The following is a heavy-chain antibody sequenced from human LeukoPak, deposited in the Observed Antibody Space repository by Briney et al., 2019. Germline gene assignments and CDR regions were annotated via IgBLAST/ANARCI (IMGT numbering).Heavy chain of an antibody. D-gene: IGHD3-10*01. J-gene: IGHJ4*02. V-gene: IGHV4-34*01. CDR1: GGSFSGYY. Sequence: SETLSLTCAVYGGSFSGYYWSWIRQPPGKGLEWIGEINHSGSTNYNPSLKSRVTISVDTFKNQFSLKLSSVTAADTAVYYCARQTGSGLFILPGGQGTLVTVSS. CDR2: INHSGST. CDR3: ARQTGSGLFILP.